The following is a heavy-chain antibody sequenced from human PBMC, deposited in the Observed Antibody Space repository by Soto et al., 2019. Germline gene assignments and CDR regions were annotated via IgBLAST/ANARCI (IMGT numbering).Heavy chain of an antibody. V-gene: IGHV4-59*01. Sequence: SETLSLTCTVSGAAISTSDWRWIRQSPGQGLEWVASIYSSGRTDYNPSLESRVTISVATSKNQFSLKLRSVTAADTAVYYCARDHGGSSRHFVPWGPGPLVTVPS. CDR3: ARDHGGSSRHFVP. CDR2: IYSSGRT. CDR1: GAAISTSD. J-gene: IGHJ5*02. D-gene: IGHD2-15*01.